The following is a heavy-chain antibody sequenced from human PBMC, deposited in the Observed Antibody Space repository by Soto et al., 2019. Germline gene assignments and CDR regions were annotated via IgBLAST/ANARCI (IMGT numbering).Heavy chain of an antibody. Sequence: ASVKVSCKASGYTFTSYGISWVRQAPGQGLEWMGWISAYNGNTNYAQNLQGRVTMTTDTSTSTAYMELRSLRSDDTAVYYCARDYYDSGVPRPQVPFDYWGQGSLVTVPS. D-gene: IGHD3-22*01. J-gene: IGHJ4*02. CDR3: ARDYYDSGVPRPQVPFDY. CDR2: ISAYNGNT. CDR1: GYTFTSYG. V-gene: IGHV1-18*01.